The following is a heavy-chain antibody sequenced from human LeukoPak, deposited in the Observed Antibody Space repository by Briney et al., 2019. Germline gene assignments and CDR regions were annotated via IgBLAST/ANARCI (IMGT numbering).Heavy chain of an antibody. CDR3: ARDRAPVTPWFDP. J-gene: IGHJ5*02. CDR1: GGSISSGGYY. CDR2: IYYSGST. Sequence: SETLSLTCTVSGGSISSGGYYWSWIRQHPGKGLEWIGYIYYSGSTYHNPSLKSRVTISVDTSKNQFSPKLSSVTAADTAVYYCARDRAPVTPWFDPWGQGTLVTVSS. V-gene: IGHV4-31*03.